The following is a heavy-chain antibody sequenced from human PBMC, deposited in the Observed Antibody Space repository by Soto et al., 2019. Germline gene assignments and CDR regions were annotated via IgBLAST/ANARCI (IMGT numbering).Heavy chain of an antibody. CDR1: GDSVSSNSAA. CDR2: TYYRSRWYN. V-gene: IGHV6-1*01. J-gene: IGHJ4*02. D-gene: IGHD6-19*01. CDR3: ARAAGEGGGWIAVAEFDY. Sequence: QVQLQQSGPGLVKPSQTRSLTCAISGDSVSSNSAAWNWIRQSPSRGLEWLGRTYYRSRWYNDYALSVKIRITINPDTSKNHFSLQLNSVTPEDTAVYYCARAAGEGGGWIAVAEFDYWGQGTLVTVSS.